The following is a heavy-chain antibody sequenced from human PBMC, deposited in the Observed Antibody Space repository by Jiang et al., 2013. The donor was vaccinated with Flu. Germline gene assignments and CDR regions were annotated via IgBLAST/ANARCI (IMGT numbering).Heavy chain of an antibody. CDR2: IDPSDSDT. Sequence: IDPSDSDTNYSPSFQGHVTISADKSISTAYLQWSSLKASDTAMYYCARLIEQWLPTWGQGSLVTVSS. V-gene: IGHV5-10-1*01. CDR3: ARLIEQWLPT. D-gene: IGHD6-19*01. J-gene: IGHJ4*02.